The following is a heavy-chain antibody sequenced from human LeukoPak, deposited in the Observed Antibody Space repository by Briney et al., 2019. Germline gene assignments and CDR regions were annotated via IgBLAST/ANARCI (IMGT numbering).Heavy chain of an antibody. Sequence: SETLSLTCIVSGGSISVSSYYWGWIRQPPGKGLEWIGSIHYGGSTHYNPSLKSRVTISVDTSKNQFSLKLSSVTAADTAVYYCAGQSKYYDILTGYSPVWFDPWGQGTLVTVSS. D-gene: IGHD3-9*01. CDR1: GGSISVSSYY. CDR3: AGQSKYYDILTGYSPVWFDP. V-gene: IGHV4-39*01. CDR2: IHYGGST. J-gene: IGHJ5*02.